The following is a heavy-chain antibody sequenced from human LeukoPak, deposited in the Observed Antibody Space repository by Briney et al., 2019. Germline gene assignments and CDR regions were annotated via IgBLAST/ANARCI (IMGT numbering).Heavy chain of an antibody. CDR2: ISYDGSNK. J-gene: IGHJ4*01. V-gene: IGHV3-30-3*01. CDR1: GFTFSSYA. D-gene: IGHD4-17*01. CDR3: AGGTTVTTADY. Sequence: PGRSLRLSCAASGFTFSSYAMHRVRQAPGKGLEWVAVISYDGSNKYYADSVKGRFTISRDNSKNTLYLQMNSLRAEDTAVYYCAGGTTVTTADYWGQGTLVTVPS.